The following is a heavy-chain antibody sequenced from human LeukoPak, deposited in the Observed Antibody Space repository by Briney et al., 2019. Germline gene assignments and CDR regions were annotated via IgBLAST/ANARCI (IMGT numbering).Heavy chain of an antibody. CDR2: SYTTGST. D-gene: IGHD1-26*01. J-gene: IGHJ4*02. Sequence: PSETLSLTCTVSGGSIGSYYWSWIRQPAGKGLELIGRSYTTGSTNYSPSLKSRVTMSLDTSKNQLSLNLSSVTAADTAVYYCARSGGSGFQLDSWGQGTLVTVSS. CDR1: GGSIGSYY. CDR3: ARSGGSGFQLDS. V-gene: IGHV4-4*07.